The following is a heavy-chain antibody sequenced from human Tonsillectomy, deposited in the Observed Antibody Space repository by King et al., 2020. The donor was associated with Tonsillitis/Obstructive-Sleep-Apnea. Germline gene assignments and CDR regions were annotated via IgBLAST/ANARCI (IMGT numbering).Heavy chain of an antibody. V-gene: IGHV3-23*04. J-gene: IGHJ5*02. D-gene: IGHD2-21*02. CDR2: ISGSNGGT. Sequence: VQLVESGGGLVQPGGSLSLSCVASGFTLSTYAMTWVRQAPGKGPEWVSGISGSNGGTYYADSVKGRFTISRDNSKNTLYLQMNSLRADDTALYYCAKDFAAVTCDPGSWGQGTLVTVSS. CDR1: GFTLSTYA. CDR3: AKDFAAVTCDPGS.